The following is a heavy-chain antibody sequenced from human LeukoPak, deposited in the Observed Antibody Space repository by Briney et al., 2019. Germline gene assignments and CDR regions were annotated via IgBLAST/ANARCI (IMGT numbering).Heavy chain of an antibody. CDR1: GGSFSGYY. CDR3: ARGRGWLQVHWYFDL. V-gene: IGHV4-34*01. CDR2: INHSGST. J-gene: IGHJ2*01. Sequence: SETLSLTCAVYGGSFSGYYWSWIRQPRGKGLEWIGEINHSGSTNYNPSLKSRVTISVDTSKNQFSLKLSSVTAADTAVYYCARGRGWLQVHWYFDLWGRGTLVTVSS. D-gene: IGHD5-12*01.